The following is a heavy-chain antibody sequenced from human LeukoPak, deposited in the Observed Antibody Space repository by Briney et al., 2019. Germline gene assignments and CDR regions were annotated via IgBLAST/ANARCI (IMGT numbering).Heavy chain of an antibody. CDR2: INGVNGNT. D-gene: IGHD2-21*01. J-gene: IGHJ4*02. V-gene: IGHV1-3*01. CDR1: GYTFTSYG. Sequence: ASVKVSCKASGYTFTSYGISWVRQAPGQGLEWMGWINGVNGNTKSSHKFQGRVTITRDTSANTAYMEVSSLRSEDTAVYYCARVEVWQNSDWYPGLDYWGQGTLVTVSS. CDR3: ARVEVWQNSDWYPGLDY.